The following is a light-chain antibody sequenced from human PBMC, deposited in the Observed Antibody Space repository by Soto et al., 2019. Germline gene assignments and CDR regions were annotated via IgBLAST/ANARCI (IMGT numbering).Light chain of an antibody. CDR3: QQSYSVPT. V-gene: IGKV1-39*01. Sequence: IPLTQSPSFLSATVGDRVTITCRASQRISTYLNWYQQKPGTAPKVLVYAASSLQSGVPSRFSGSGSGTEFSLTISSLQPEDFATYYCQQSYSVPTFGQGTKVDMK. J-gene: IGKJ1*01. CDR1: QRISTY. CDR2: AAS.